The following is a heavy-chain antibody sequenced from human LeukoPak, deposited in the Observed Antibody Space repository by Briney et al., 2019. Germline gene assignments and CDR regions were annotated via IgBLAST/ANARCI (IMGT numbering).Heavy chain of an antibody. CDR3: ARGSSLAYYVDV. V-gene: IGHV3-74*01. CDR1: GFTFSSYW. D-gene: IGHD3-16*02. Sequence: GGSLNLSCEASGFTFSSYWMRWFRQPPGKGLVWVSRINTDGGTTTYADSVKGRFTISRDNAKNTLYLQMNSLRAEDTAVYYCARGSSLAYYVDVWGKGTTVTVSS. J-gene: IGHJ6*03. CDR2: INTDGGTT.